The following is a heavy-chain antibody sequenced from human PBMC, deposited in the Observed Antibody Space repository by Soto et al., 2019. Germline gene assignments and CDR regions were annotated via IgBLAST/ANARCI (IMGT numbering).Heavy chain of an antibody. J-gene: IGHJ6*02. CDR2: IIPIFGTA. CDR3: ARECGADCGYSYGSTDYYGMDV. CDR1: GGTFSSYA. Sequence: SVKVSCKASGGTFSSYAISWVRQAPGQGLEWMGGIIPIFGTANYAQKFQGRVTITADESTSTAYMELGSLRSEDTAVYYCARECGADCGYSYGSTDYYGMDVWGQGTTVTVSS. V-gene: IGHV1-69*13. D-gene: IGHD5-18*01.